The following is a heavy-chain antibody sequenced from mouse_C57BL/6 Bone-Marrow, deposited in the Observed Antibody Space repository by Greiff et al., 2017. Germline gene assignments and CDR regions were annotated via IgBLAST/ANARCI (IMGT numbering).Heavy chain of an antibody. CDR1: GYTFTDYE. V-gene: IGHV1-15*01. Sequence: QVQLQQSGAELVRPGASVTLSCKASGYTFTDYEMHWVKQTPVHGLEWIGAIDPETGGTAYNQKFKGKAILTADKSSSTAYMELRSLTSEDSAVYYCTRGGYYGSSYRFAYWGQGTLVTVSA. CDR2: IDPETGGT. J-gene: IGHJ3*01. CDR3: TRGGYYGSSYRFAY. D-gene: IGHD1-1*01.